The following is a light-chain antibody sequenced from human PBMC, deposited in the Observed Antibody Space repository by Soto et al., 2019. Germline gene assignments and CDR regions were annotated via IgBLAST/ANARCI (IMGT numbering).Light chain of an antibody. J-gene: IGKJ1*01. CDR1: QSSSSW. CDR3: QQYNTYSS. Sequence: DIQMTQSPSTLSASVGDRVTITCRASQSSSSWLAWYQQKPGKAPKLLIYKASSLECGVPSRFSGSGSGAEFTLIISRLQPDDFATYYYQQYNTYSSYGQGTKVEL. V-gene: IGKV1-5*03. CDR2: KAS.